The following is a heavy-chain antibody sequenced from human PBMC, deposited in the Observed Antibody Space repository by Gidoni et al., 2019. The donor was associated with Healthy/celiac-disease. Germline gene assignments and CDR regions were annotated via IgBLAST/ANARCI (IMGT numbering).Heavy chain of an antibody. V-gene: IGHV3-64D*06. CDR3: VKGQTYYDFWEGAFDI. CDR1: GFTFSRYA. J-gene: IGHJ3*02. CDR2: ISSNGGST. Sequence: EVQLVESGGGLVQPGGSLGLSCSASGFTFSRYAMPWVRQAPGKGLEYVSAISSNGGSTYYADSVKGRFTISRDNSKNTLYLQMSSLRAEDTAVYYCVKGQTYYDFWEGAFDIWGQGTMVTVSS. D-gene: IGHD3-3*01.